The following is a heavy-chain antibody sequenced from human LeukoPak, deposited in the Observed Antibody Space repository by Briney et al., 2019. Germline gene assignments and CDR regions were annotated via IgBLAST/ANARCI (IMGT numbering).Heavy chain of an antibody. J-gene: IGHJ6*03. CDR3: AILVTGFPVKGPHYYYMVV. V-gene: IGHV5-51*01. CDR1: GYSFTSYW. CDR2: IYPGDSDT. Sequence: GESLKVSCKGSGYSFTSYWIGWVRQMPGKGVEWMGIIYPGDSDTRHSPAFQGQVTISADKSLSTAYLQWSSLKASHTAIDYCAILVTGFPVKGPHYYYMVVWGKGTTVTVSS. D-gene: IGHD4-23*01.